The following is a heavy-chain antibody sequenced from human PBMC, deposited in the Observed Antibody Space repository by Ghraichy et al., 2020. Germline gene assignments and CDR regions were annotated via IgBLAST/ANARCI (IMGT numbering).Heavy chain of an antibody. CDR2: INWNGGST. CDR1: GFTFDDYG. Sequence: GGSLRLSCAASGFTFDDYGMSWVRQAPGKGLEWVSGINWNGGSTGYADSVKGRFTISRDNAKNSLYLQMNSLRAEDTALYHCSREAAIYYYDSSGYYYGTTGAFDIWGQGTMVTVSS. V-gene: IGHV3-20*01. J-gene: IGHJ3*02. CDR3: SREAAIYYYDSSGYYYGTTGAFDI. D-gene: IGHD3-22*01.